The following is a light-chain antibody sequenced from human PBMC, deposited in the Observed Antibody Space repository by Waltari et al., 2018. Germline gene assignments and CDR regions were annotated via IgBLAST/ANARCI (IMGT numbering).Light chain of an antibody. CDR2: ENA. CDR3: GTWDSSLSGAV. CDR1: SSNIGNNY. Sequence: QSVLTQPPSVSAAPGQRVTISCSGGSSNIGNNYVSWYRQFPGTAPKLLIYENAERPSWYPGLFSGSKSGTSATLDITGLQAGDEADYYCGTWDSSLSGAVFGGGTHVTVL. V-gene: IGLV1-51*02. J-gene: IGLJ7*01.